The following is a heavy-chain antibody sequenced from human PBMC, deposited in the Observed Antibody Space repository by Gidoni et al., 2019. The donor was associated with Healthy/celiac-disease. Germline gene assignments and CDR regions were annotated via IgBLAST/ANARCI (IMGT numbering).Heavy chain of an antibody. CDR2: INHSGST. V-gene: IGHV4-34*01. J-gene: IGHJ6*03. Sequence: QVQLQQWGAGLLKPSETLSLPCAVYGGSFSGYYWSWIRQPPGTGLEWIGEINHSGSTNYNTSLKSRITISVETSKNQFSLKLSSVTAADTAVYYCARGRYCSSTSCYNENYYYYYMDVWGKGTTVTVSS. D-gene: IGHD2-2*02. CDR3: ARGRYCSSTSCYNENYYYYYMDV. CDR1: GGSFSGYY.